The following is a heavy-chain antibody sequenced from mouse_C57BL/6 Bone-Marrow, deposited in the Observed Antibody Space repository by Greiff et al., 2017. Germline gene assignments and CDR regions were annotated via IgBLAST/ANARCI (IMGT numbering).Heavy chain of an antibody. J-gene: IGHJ4*01. CDR3: ARQRWDCYAMDY. D-gene: IGHD4-1*01. CDR1: GYTFSDYG. V-gene: IGHV5-15*01. Sequence: EVKLMESGGGLVQPGGSLKLSCAASGYTFSDYGMAWVRQAPRKGPEWVAFISNLAYSIYYADTVTGRFTISRENATNTLYLEMSRLRSEDTAMYYCARQRWDCYAMDYWGQGTSVTVSS. CDR2: ISNLAYSI.